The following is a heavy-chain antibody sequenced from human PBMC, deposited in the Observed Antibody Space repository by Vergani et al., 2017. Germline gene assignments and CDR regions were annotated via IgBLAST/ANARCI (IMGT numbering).Heavy chain of an antibody. CDR2: ISYDGSNK. J-gene: IGHJ6*03. V-gene: IGHV3-30*18. CDR3: AKDHHATSYYYYYMDV. CDR1: GASIRS. Sequence: QLQESGPGLVKPSATLSLTCSVSGASIRSSNYYWGWVRQAPGKGLEWVAVISYDGSNKYYADSVKGRFTISRDNSKNTLYLQMNSLRAEDTAVYYCAKDHHATSYYYYYMDVWGKGTTVTVSS.